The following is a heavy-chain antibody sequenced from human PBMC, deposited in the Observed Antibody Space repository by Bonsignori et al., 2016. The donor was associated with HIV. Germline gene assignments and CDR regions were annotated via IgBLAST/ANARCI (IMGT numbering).Heavy chain of an antibody. Sequence: WVRQAPGQGLEWMGGIIPILGIANYAQKFQGRVTITADESTSTAYMELSSLRSEDTAVYYCATQEGVVPAATLDYWGQGTLVTVSS. D-gene: IGHD2-2*01. V-gene: IGHV1-69*10. J-gene: IGHJ4*02. CDR3: ATQEGVVPAATLDY. CDR2: IIPILGIA.